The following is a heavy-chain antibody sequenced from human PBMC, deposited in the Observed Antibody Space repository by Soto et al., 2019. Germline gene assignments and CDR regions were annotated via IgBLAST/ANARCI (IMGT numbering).Heavy chain of an antibody. D-gene: IGHD6-25*01. CDR3: ATAPGYWASAPLDY. V-gene: IGHV3-15*07. CDR1: DFTFTNAW. CDR2: IKSHTDGGTT. J-gene: IGHJ4*02. Sequence: VQLVESGGDLVKPGGSLRLSCAVSDFTFTNAWMHWVRQAPGKGLEWVARIKSHTDGGTTDYAAPLKVRFTVSRDDSINMLFLQMTSLTTEDTAVYFCATAPGYWASAPLDYWGQGTLVTVS.